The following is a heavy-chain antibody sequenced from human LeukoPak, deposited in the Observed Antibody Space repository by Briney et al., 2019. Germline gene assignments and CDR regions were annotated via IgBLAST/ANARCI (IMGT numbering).Heavy chain of an antibody. Sequence: GGSLRLSCAASGSTFSSYAMHWVRQAPGKGLEYVSAISSNGGSTYYANSVKGRFTISRDNSKNTLYLQMGSLRAEDMAVYYCARGRVLRYFDWLSTDFDYWGQGTLVTVSS. V-gene: IGHV3-64*01. CDR3: ARGRVLRYFDWLSTDFDY. D-gene: IGHD3-9*01. CDR1: GSTFSSYA. J-gene: IGHJ4*02. CDR2: ISSNGGST.